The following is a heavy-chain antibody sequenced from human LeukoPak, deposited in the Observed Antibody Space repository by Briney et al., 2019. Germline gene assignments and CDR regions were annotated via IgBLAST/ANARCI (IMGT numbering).Heavy chain of an antibody. Sequence: SETLSLTCTVSGGSISSYYWSWIRQPAGKGLEGIGRIYTSGITNYNPSLKSRVTMSVDTSKNQFSLKLSSVTAADTAVYHCARDLLVRGVIIGYYYYMDVWGKGTTVTVSS. CDR1: GGSISSYY. CDR3: ARDLLVRGVIIGYYYYMDV. D-gene: IGHD3-10*01. V-gene: IGHV4-4*07. J-gene: IGHJ6*03. CDR2: IYTSGIT.